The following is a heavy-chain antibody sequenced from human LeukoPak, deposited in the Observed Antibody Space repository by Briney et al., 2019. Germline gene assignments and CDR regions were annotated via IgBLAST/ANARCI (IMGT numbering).Heavy chain of an antibody. J-gene: IGHJ4*02. CDR1: GFTFSNYY. CDR3: AKPGYDSSGYHKEYYFDY. D-gene: IGHD3-22*01. CDR2: ISDDGNGK. V-gene: IGHV3-30*18. Sequence: PGGSLRLSCAASGFTFSNYYMHWGRQAPGKGLEWVAVISDDGNGKYYADSVQSRFTISRDNSKNTLYLQMNSLRAEDTAVYYCAKPGYDSSGYHKEYYFDYWGQGTLVTVSS.